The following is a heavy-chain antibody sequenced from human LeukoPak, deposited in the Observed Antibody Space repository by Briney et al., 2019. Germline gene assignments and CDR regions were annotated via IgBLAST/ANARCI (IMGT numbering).Heavy chain of an antibody. CDR2: INAGNGNT. CDR3: ARFSPFAGWFDP. CDR1: GYTFTSYA. V-gene: IGHV1-3*01. Sequence: GASVKVSFKASGYTFTSYAMHWVRQAPGQRLEWMGWINAGNGNTKYSQKSQGRVTITRDTSASTAYMELSSLRSEDTAVYYCARFSPFAGWFDPWGQGTLVTVSS. J-gene: IGHJ5*02.